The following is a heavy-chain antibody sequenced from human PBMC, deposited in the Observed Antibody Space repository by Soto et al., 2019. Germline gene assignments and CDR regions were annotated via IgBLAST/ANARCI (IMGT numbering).Heavy chain of an antibody. CDR3: ARLGTTVANWFDP. D-gene: IGHD2-2*01. CDR2: IIPIFGTA. J-gene: IGHJ5*02. CDR1: GGTFSSYA. Sequence: ASVKVSCKASGGTFSSYAISWVRQAPGQGLEWMGGIIPIFGTANYAQKFQGRVTITADESTSTAYMELSSLRSEDTAVYYCARLGTTVANWFDPWGQGTLVTVSS. V-gene: IGHV1-69*13.